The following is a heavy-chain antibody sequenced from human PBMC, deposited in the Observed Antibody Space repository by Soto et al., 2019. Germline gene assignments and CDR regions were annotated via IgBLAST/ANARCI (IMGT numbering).Heavy chain of an antibody. D-gene: IGHD2-2*01. CDR1: GGSISSSSYY. CDR3: AKVPGP. Sequence: PSETLSLTCTVSGGSISSSSYYWGWIRQPPGKGLEWIGSIYYSGTTYYNPSLKSRVTISVDRSKNQFSLKLSAVTAADTAVYYYAKVPGPWGQGTLVTVSS. V-gene: IGHV4-39*01. CDR2: IYYSGTT. J-gene: IGHJ5*02.